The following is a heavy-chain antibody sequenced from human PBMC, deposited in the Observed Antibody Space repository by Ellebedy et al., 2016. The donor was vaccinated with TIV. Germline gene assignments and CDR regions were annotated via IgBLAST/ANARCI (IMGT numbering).Heavy chain of an antibody. D-gene: IGHD2-21*01. CDR2: MNQDGSRK. CDR1: GFAFGDSW. V-gene: IGHV3-7*03. J-gene: IGHJ4*02. Sequence: PGGSLRLSCAASGFAFGDSWMTWVRQTPEKRLEWVSNMNQDGSRKDHVDAVRGRFIISRDNSKNLLYLEMNSLRVEETAVYYCARDRHCVADRCYSVWGQGTLVTVSS. CDR3: ARDRHCVADRCYSV.